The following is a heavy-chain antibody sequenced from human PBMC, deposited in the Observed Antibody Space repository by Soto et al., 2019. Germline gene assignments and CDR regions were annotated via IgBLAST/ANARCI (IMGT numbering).Heavy chain of an antibody. J-gene: IGHJ6*02. Sequence: LSLTCAVSGGSISSGGYSWSWIRQPPGKGLEWIGYIYHSGSTYYNPSLKSRVTISVDRSKNQFSLKLSSVTAADTAVYYCARAVRDHYYYYYGMDVWGQGTTVTVSS. CDR3: ARAVRDHYYYYYGMDV. V-gene: IGHV4-30-2*01. CDR1: GGSISSGGYS. CDR2: IYHSGST.